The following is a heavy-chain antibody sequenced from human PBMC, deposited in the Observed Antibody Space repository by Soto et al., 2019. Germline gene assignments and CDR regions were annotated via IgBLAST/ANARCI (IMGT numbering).Heavy chain of an antibody. J-gene: IGHJ5*02. CDR1: GYTFTSYG. Sequence: GASVKVSCKASGYTFTSYGISWVRQAPGQGLEWMGWISAYNCNTNYAQKLQGRVTMTTDTSTSTAYMELRSLRSDDTAVYYFVRDRDILTGYYLYNWFDPWGQGTLVTVSS. CDR3: VRDRDILTGYYLYNWFDP. D-gene: IGHD3-9*01. CDR2: ISAYNCNT. V-gene: IGHV1-18*01.